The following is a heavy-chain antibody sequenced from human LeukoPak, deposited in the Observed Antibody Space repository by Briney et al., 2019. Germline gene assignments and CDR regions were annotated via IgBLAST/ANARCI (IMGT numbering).Heavy chain of an antibody. Sequence: LRLSCAASGFTFSSYAMSWVRQAPGKGMEWVSAISGSGGSTYYADSVKGRFTISRDNSKNTQYLQINSLRAEDTAVYYCAIAPAGKGSMDVWGKGTTVTVSS. V-gene: IGHV3-23*01. CDR2: ISGSGGST. CDR3: AIAPAGKGSMDV. J-gene: IGHJ6*04. D-gene: IGHD6-13*01. CDR1: GFTFSSYA.